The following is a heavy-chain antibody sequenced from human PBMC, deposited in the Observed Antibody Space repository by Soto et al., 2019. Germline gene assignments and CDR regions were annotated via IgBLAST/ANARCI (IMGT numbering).Heavy chain of an antibody. V-gene: IGHV1-69*04. J-gene: IGHJ4*02. D-gene: IGHD2-2*01. CDR2: IIPILGIA. CDR1: GGTFSSYT. Sequence: ASVKVSCKASGGTFSSYTISWVRQAPGQGLEWMGRIIPILGIANYAQKFQGRVTITADKSTSTAYMELSSLRSEDTAVYYCARDSGPIYCSSTSCYPSPFDYWGQGTLVTVSS. CDR3: ARDSGPIYCSSTSCYPSPFDY.